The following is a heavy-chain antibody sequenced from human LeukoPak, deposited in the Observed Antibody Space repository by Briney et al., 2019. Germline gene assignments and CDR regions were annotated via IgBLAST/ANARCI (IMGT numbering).Heavy chain of an antibody. CDR3: ARAPYCGGDCSRASDY. V-gene: IGHV4-34*01. CDR1: GGSFSGYY. D-gene: IGHD2-21*02. J-gene: IGHJ4*02. CDR2: INYSGTT. Sequence: SETLSLTCAVYGGSFSGYYWSWIRQPPGKGLEWIGEINYSGTTNYNPSLKSRVTISADTYKNLFSLSLSFVTAADTGVYYCARAPYCGGDCSRASDYWGQGSLVTVSS.